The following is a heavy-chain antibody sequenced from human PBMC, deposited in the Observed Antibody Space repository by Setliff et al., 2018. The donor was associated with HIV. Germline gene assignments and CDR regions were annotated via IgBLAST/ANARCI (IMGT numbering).Heavy chain of an antibody. J-gene: IGHJ3*02. CDR3: ARDPRFDAFDI. Sequence: PGGSLRLSCAASGFIFSDYAIHWVRQAPGKGLEWVAVIGYDGSKEYYADSVKGRFTVSRDNSKAYLQMNSLRGEDTAVHYCARDPRFDAFDIWGQGTMVTVSS. V-gene: IGHV3-30-3*01. CDR2: IGYDGSKE. CDR1: GFIFSDYA.